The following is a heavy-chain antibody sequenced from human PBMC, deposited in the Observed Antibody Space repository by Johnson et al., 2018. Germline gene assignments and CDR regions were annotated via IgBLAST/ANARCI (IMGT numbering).Heavy chain of an antibody. CDR2: ISTGDGTTT. CDR3: ARGADPYCGGDCCFQY. V-gene: IGHV3-21*04. Sequence: VQLQESGGGLVKPGGSLRLSCAASGITFIGYSMNWVRQAPGKGLEWVSTISTGDGTTTQYAAPVKGRFTIPRDSCLNTLSLQMNSLSAEDTAVYYCARGADPYCGGDCCFQYWGQGTLVTVSS. J-gene: IGHJ1*01. CDR1: GITFIGYS. D-gene: IGHD2-21*02.